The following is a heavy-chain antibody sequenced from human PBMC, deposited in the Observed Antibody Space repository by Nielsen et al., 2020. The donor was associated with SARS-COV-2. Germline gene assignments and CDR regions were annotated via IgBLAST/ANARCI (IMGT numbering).Heavy chain of an antibody. CDR1: GYTFTDYY. CDR3: ARDGGDTAMVINWFDP. D-gene: IGHD5-18*01. J-gene: IGHJ5*02. Sequence: ASVKVSCKTSGYTFTDYYMHWVRQAPGRGLEWMGRINPNSGGTHYAQKFQGRVTITTDESTSTAYMELSSLRSEDTAVYYCARDGGDTAMVINWFDPWGQGTLVTVSS. V-gene: IGHV1-2*06. CDR2: INPNSGGT.